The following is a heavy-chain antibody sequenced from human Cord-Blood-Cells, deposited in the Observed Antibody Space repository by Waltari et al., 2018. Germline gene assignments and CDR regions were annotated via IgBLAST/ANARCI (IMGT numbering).Heavy chain of an antibody. D-gene: IGHD2-2*02. CDR1: GYTFTGYY. Sequence: QVQLVQSGAEVKKPGASVKVSCKASGYTFTGYYMHWVRQAPGQGLEWMGGINPNSGGTNYAKKFQGRVTMTRDTSISTAYMELSRLRSDDTAVYYCARVGPIVVVPAAIAFDIWGQGTMVTVSS. CDR2: INPNSGGT. J-gene: IGHJ3*02. CDR3: ARVGPIVVVPAAIAFDI. V-gene: IGHV1-2*02.